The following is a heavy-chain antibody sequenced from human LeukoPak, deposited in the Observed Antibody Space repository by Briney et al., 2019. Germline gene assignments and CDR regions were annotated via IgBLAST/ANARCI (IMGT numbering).Heavy chain of an antibody. J-gene: IGHJ4*02. V-gene: IGHV3-23*01. D-gene: IGHD5-18*01. CDR2: ISGTGTST. CDR1: GFTFSNYA. Sequence: PGGSLRLSCAASGFTFSNYAMSWVRQAPGKGLEWVSGISGTGTSTYCAESVKGRFTISRDNAKNTLYLQMNSLRAEDTAMYYCGNLDTPMGYWGQGTLVTVSS. CDR3: GNLDTPMGY.